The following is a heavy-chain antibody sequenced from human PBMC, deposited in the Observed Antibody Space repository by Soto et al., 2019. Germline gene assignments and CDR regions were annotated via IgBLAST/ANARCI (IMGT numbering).Heavy chain of an antibody. CDR1: GYTFTGNY. J-gene: IGHJ4*02. CDR2: INPNSGGT. D-gene: IGHD6-19*01. Sequence: QVQLVQSGAEVKKPGASVKVSCKASGYTFTGNYMHWVRQAPGQGLEWMGWINPNSGGTDYAQKFQGRVNMTRDTSISTVYMDLSSLTADDTAVYGCARAHFSSGVDYLGQGALGTVSS. V-gene: IGHV1-2*02. CDR3: ARAHFSSGVDY.